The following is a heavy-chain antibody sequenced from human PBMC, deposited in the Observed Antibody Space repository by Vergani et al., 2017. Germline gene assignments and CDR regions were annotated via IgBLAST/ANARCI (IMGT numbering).Heavy chain of an antibody. CDR2: ISWNSGSI. D-gene: IGHD6-6*01. J-gene: IGHJ4*02. CDR1: GFTFDDYA. Sequence: EVQLVESGGGLVQPGRSLRLSCAASGFTFDDYAMHWVRQAPGKGLEWVSGISWNSGSIGYADSVKGRFTISRDNAKNSLYLQMNSLRAKDTALYYCARAARGGHFDYWGQGTLVTVSS. CDR3: ARAARGGHFDY. V-gene: IGHV3-9*01.